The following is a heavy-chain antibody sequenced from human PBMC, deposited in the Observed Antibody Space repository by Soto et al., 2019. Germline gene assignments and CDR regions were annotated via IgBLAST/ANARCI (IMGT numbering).Heavy chain of an antibody. J-gene: IGHJ2*01. Sequence: GGSLRLSCAASGFTFTSNAMSWVRQTLGKGLDWVSTLSGGGGTTYYADSVKGRFTISRDNSQNTLYLQMNSLRAEDTAIYFCVKNPNGANPTGGRGPLVTVSS. CDR3: VKNPNGANPT. CDR1: GFTFTSNA. V-gene: IGHV3-23*01. CDR2: LSGGGGTT. D-gene: IGHD2-15*01.